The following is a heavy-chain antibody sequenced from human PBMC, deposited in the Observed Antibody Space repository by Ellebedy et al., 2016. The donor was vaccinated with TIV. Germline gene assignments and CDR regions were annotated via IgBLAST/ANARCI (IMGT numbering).Heavy chain of an antibody. V-gene: IGHV3-23*01. CDR1: GFTFSTYA. CDR2: ISGSGSAT. J-gene: IGHJ4*02. Sequence: PGGSLRLSCVASGFTFSTYAMSWVRQAPGKGLEWVSAISGSGSATSYADSVKGRFTIPRDNSKNTLYVQMNSLRAEDTAVYYCAKGGARGGYKPSFDYWGQGTLVTVSS. D-gene: IGHD5-24*01. CDR3: AKGGARGGYKPSFDY.